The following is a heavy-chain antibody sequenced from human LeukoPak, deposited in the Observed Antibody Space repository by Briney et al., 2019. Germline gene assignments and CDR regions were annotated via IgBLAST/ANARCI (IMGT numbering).Heavy chain of an antibody. Sequence: ASVNVSCKASGYTFTSYGISWVRQAPGQGLEWMGWIGAYNGNTNYAQKLQGRVTMTTDTSTSTAYMELRSLRSDATAVYYCARDGGVSGSAPDLGSPWGQGTLVTVSS. CDR1: GYTFTSYG. CDR3: ARDGGVSGSAPDLGSP. CDR2: IGAYNGNT. V-gene: IGHV1-18*01. J-gene: IGHJ5*02. D-gene: IGHD6-25*01.